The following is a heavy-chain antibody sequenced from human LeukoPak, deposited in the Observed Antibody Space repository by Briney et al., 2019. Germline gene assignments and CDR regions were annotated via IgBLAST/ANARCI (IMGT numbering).Heavy chain of an antibody. CDR2: IRYDGSNK. CDR3: AKGYSNYFDY. CDR1: GFSFGSYG. Sequence: GGSLRLSCAASGFSFGSYGMHWVRQAPGKGLEWVAFIRYDGSNKYYADSVKGRFTISRDNSKNTLYLQMNSLRAEDTAVYYRAKGYSNYFDYWGQGTLVTVSS. V-gene: IGHV3-30*02. J-gene: IGHJ4*02. D-gene: IGHD4-11*01.